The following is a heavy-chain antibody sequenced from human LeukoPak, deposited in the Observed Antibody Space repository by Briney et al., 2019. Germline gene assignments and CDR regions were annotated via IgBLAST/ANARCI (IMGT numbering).Heavy chain of an antibody. V-gene: IGHV3-23*01. D-gene: IGHD3-3*01. CDR1: GFTFSSYA. J-gene: IGHJ4*02. Sequence: PGGSLRLSCAASGFTFSSYAMSWVRQAPGKGLEWVSAISGSGGSTYYADSVKGRFTIFRANSNNTLYLQMNSLRAEDTAVYYCAKTYDFWSGYPEDYWGQGTLVTVSS. CDR3: AKTYDFWSGYPEDY. CDR2: ISGSGGST.